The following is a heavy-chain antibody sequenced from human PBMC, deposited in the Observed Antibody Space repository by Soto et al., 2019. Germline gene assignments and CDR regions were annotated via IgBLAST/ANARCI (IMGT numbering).Heavy chain of an antibody. D-gene: IGHD6-13*01. J-gene: IGHJ4*02. CDR2: ISYDGSNK. Sequence: GGSLRLSCAASGFTFSSYGMHWVRQAPGKGLEWVAVISYDGSNKYYADSVKGRFTISRDNSKNTLYLQMNSLRAEDTAVYYCAKDLVVPGSLIAAHGPDYWGQGTLVTVSS. CDR1: GFTFSSYG. V-gene: IGHV3-30*18. CDR3: AKDLVVPGSLIAAHGPDY.